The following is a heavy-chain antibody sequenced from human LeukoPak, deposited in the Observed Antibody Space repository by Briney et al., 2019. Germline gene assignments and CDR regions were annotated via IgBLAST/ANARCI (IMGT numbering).Heavy chain of an antibody. J-gene: IGHJ4*02. Sequence: GGSLRLSCAASGFTFSSYGMHWVRQAPGKGLEWLAFVSYDGSNKYFADSVKGRFTISRDNSKNTLYLQMNSLRAEDTAVYYCAKGWGIPIFGVVTNWGQGTLVTVSS. D-gene: IGHD3-3*01. CDR3: AKGWGIPIFGVVTN. CDR2: VSYDGSNK. V-gene: IGHV3-30*18. CDR1: GFTFSSYG.